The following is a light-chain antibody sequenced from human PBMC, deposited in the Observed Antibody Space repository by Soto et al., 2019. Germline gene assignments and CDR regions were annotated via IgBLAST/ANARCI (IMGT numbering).Light chain of an antibody. V-gene: IGLV2-14*01. Sequence: QSALTQSASVSGSPGRSSTIPATGTPGDVGGFNYVSWYQQHPGKAPKLMIYDVFNRPSGVSNRFSGSKSGNTASLTISGLQAEDEADYYCSSYTGSNTRVFGGGTKLTVL. CDR2: DVF. CDR3: SSYTGSNTRV. J-gene: IGLJ3*02. CDR1: PGDVGGFNY.